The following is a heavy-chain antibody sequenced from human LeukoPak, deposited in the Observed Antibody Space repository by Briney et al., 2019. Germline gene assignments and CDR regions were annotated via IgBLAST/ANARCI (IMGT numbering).Heavy chain of an antibody. J-gene: IGHJ5*02. D-gene: IGHD3-9*01. CDR3: ARHEYYDILTGYYQGNWFDP. CDR2: IYPGDSDT. CDR1: GYSFTSYC. Sequence: GESLKISCKGSGYSFTSYCIGWLRQMPGKGLEWMGIIYPGDSDTRYSPSFQGQVCISAHKSTSSAYLQWSTLKASDTAMYYCARHEYYDILTGYYQGNWFDPWGQGTLVTVSS. V-gene: IGHV5-51*01.